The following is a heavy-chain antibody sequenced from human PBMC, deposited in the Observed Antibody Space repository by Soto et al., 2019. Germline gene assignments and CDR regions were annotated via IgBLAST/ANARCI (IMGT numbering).Heavy chain of an antibody. D-gene: IGHD3-3*01. V-gene: IGHV3-23*01. CDR3: AKVAPVLRFLEWLLQQFDP. J-gene: IGHJ5*02. CDR2: ISGSGGST. Sequence: GSLRLSCAASGFTFSSYAMSWVRQAPGRGLEWVSAISGSGGSTYYADSVKGRFTISRDNSKNTLYLQMNSLRAEDTAVYYCAKVAPVLRFLEWLLQQFDPWGQGTLVTVSS. CDR1: GFTFSSYA.